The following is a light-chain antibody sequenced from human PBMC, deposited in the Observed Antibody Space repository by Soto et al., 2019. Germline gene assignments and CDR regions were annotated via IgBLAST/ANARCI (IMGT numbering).Light chain of an antibody. CDR2: GAS. Sequence: DIQMTQSPSTLSASVGDRVTITCRASQGISTWLAWYQQKPGKAPKVLIYGASSLESGVPSRFSGSGSGTEFTLTISSLQPDDFATYYCQQYKNYLTFGPGTKVDIK. J-gene: IGKJ3*01. V-gene: IGKV1-5*01. CDR1: QGISTW. CDR3: QQYKNYLT.